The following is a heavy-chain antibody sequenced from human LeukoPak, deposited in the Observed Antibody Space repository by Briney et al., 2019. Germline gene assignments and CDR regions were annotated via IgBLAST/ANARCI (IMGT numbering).Heavy chain of an antibody. CDR2: ISAYNGHT. CDR3: ARRPFGKVYSWFDP. J-gene: IGHJ5*02. V-gene: IGHV1-18*01. CDR1: GYTFTNYG. Sequence: ASVKVSCKASGYTFTNYGISWVRQAPGQGLEWMGWISAYNGHTDYAQKLQGRVTMTTDTSTSTAYMELRSLRSDDTAVYYCARRPFGKVYSWFDPWGQGTLVTVSS. D-gene: IGHD3-10*01.